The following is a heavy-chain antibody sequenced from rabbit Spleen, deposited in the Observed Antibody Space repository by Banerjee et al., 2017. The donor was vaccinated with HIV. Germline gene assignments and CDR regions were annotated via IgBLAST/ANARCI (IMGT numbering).Heavy chain of an antibody. D-gene: IGHD4-2*01. CDR3: ARDAAGREDFNL. CDR2: IDVSSGST. V-gene: IGHV1S40*01. CDR1: GLDFSNNYW. Sequence: QSLEESGGDLVKPGASLTVTCTVSGLDFSNNYWICWVRQAPGRGLEWIACIDVSSGSTHYATWAKGRFTISKTSSTTVTLQMTSLTAADTATYFCARDAAGREDFNLWGQGTLVTVS. J-gene: IGHJ4*01.